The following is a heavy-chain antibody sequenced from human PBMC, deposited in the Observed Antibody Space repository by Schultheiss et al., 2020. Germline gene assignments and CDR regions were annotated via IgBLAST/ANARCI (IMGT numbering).Heavy chain of an antibody. CDR3: AKRGYHFDTSAYFYCDS. Sequence: GGSLRLSCAASGFTFSTYAMTWVRQAPGKGLEWVSTISGNGGSTFYADSVKGRFTISRDSSKNTLYLLMNSLRAEDTAVYYCAKRGYHFDTSAYFYCDSWGQGTLVTVSS. CDR2: ISGNGGST. D-gene: IGHD3-22*01. V-gene: IGHV3-23*01. J-gene: IGHJ4*02. CDR1: GFTFSTYA.